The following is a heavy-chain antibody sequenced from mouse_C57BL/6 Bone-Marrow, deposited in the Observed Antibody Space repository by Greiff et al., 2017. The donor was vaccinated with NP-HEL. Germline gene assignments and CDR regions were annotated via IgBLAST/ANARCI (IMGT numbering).Heavy chain of an antibody. CDR1: GYTFTSYG. D-gene: IGHD1-1*01. CDR3: ARMLRSFAY. J-gene: IGHJ3*01. CDR2: IYPRSGNT. Sequence: QVQLQQSGAELARPGASVKLSCKASGYTFTSYGISWVKQRTGQGLEWIGEIYPRSGNTYYNEKFKGKATLTADKSSSTAYMELRSLTSDDSAVYFCARMLRSFAYWGQGTLVTVSA. V-gene: IGHV1-81*01.